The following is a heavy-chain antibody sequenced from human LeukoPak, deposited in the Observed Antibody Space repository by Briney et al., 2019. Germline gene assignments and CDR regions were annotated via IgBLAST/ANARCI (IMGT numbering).Heavy chain of an antibody. CDR2: IYYSGSF. CDR3: ARGNWSYYNNWFDP. V-gene: IGHV4-61*01. J-gene: IGHJ5*02. Sequence: SETLSLTCTLSGVSVSSGNYYWSWTRQPPGKGLEWIEYIYYSGSFNYNPSLKSRATISADTSKNQFCLKLSSVTAAETAVYYCARGNWSYYNNWFDPWGQGTLVTVSS. CDR1: GVSVSSGNYY. D-gene: IGHD1-26*01.